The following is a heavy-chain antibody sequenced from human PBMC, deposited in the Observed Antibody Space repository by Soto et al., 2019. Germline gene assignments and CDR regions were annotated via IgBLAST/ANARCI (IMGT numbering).Heavy chain of an antibody. V-gene: IGHV1-8*01. D-gene: IGHD2-15*01. Sequence: QVQLLQSGAEVKNPGASVKVSCKASGYTFTSLDINWMRQAPGQGLEWMGWMSPKTGNTGYAQKFQDRVTMTWNIATSTAYIDLSSLTSEDTAVYYCARGVAAGVDFWGQGTLVTVSS. CDR2: MSPKTGNT. CDR1: GYTFTSLD. CDR3: ARGVAAGVDF. J-gene: IGHJ4*02.